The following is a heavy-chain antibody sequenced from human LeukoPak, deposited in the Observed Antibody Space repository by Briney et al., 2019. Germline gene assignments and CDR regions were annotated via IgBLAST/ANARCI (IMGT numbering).Heavy chain of an antibody. CDR3: ARGRIVGATSATGY. D-gene: IGHD1-26*01. J-gene: IGHJ4*02. Sequence: SETLSLTCAVYGGSSSGYYWSWIRQPPGKGLEWIGEINHSGSTNYNPSLKSRVTISVDTSKNQFSLKLSSVTAADTAVYYCARGRIVGATSATGYWGQGTLVTVSS. CDR2: INHSGST. CDR1: GGSSSGYY. V-gene: IGHV4-34*01.